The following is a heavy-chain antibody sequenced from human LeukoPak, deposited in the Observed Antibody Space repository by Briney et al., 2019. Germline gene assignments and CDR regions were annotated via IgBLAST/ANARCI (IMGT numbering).Heavy chain of an antibody. D-gene: IGHD4-23*01. CDR1: GGSISSSSYY. V-gene: IGHV4-39*07. J-gene: IGHJ5*02. CDR2: IYYTGVT. CDR3: ARERSSSGGHSWFDP. Sequence: SETLSLTCTVSGGSISSSSYYWGWIRQPPGKGLEWIGSIYYTGVTSTNPFFRSRMSISVDTSKNQFSLNLTSVTAADAAVYYCARERSSSGGHSWFDPWGQGTLVTVSS.